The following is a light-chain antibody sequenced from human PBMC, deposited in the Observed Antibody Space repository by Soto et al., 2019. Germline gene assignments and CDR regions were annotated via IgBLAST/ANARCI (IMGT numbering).Light chain of an antibody. Sequence: QSALTQPASVSGSPGQSITISCTGTNSDVGGYKYVSWYQQHPGKAPKLMIYHVSNRPSGVSTRFSGSKSGNTASLTISGLQAEDEPDYYCNSSTSTSTHVFGTGPKLTVL. CDR1: NSDVGGYKY. J-gene: IGLJ1*01. CDR2: HVS. CDR3: NSSTSTSTHV. V-gene: IGLV2-14*03.